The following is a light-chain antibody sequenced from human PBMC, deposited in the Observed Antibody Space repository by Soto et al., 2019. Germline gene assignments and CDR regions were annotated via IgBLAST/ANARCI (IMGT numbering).Light chain of an antibody. CDR1: SSDIGGGYD. CDR3: QSYDSSLSGHVV. Sequence: QSVLTQPPSVSGAPGQRVTISCTGSSSDIGGGYDVHWYQHLPGSVPKLLIYGDTNRPSGVPDRFSGSKSGTSASLAITGLQAENAADYYCQSYDSSLSGHVVFGGGTQLTVL. V-gene: IGLV1-40*01. J-gene: IGLJ2*01. CDR2: GDT.